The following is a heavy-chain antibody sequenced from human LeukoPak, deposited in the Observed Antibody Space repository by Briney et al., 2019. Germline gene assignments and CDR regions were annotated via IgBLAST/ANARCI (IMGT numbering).Heavy chain of an antibody. V-gene: IGHV3-7*01. J-gene: IGHJ4*02. CDR1: GFTFSNYW. Sequence: GGSLRLSCAASGFTFSNYWMTWVRQAPGKGLEWVANIKPDGSAKSYVDSVKGRFTIFRDNAKNSLYLQMNSLTVADTAVYFCARNPFGDHDYWGQGTLVTVSS. D-gene: IGHD4-17*01. CDR3: ARNPFGDHDY. CDR2: IKPDGSAK.